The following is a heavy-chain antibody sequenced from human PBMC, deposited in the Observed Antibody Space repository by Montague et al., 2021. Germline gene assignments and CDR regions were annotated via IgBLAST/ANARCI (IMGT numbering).Heavy chain of an antibody. Sequence: SLRLSCADSGFMFSASAFSWVRQAPGKGLEWVAHINGNGDKAYYADSVQGRFSISRDNSKKTLWLHMNSLRDEDTAVYYCAKVLGRLAWRASFYQWGQGTLVTVS. CDR1: GFMFSASA. J-gene: IGHJ4*02. D-gene: IGHD2-2*01. V-gene: IGHV3-23*01. CDR3: AKVLGRLAWRASFYQ. CDR2: INGNGDKA.